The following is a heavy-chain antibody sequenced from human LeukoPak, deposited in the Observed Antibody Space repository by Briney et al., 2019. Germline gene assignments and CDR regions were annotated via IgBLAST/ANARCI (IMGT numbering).Heavy chain of an antibody. D-gene: IGHD2-21*01. CDR3: ARGLLSGGANDAFDI. V-gene: IGHV4-34*01. Sequence: SETLSLTCAVYGGSFSGYYWSWIRQPPGNGLEWIGEINHSGSTNYNPSLKSRVTISVDTSKNQFSLKLSSVTAADTAVYYCARGLLSGGANDAFDIWGQGTMVTVSS. CDR1: GGSFSGYY. CDR2: INHSGST. J-gene: IGHJ3*02.